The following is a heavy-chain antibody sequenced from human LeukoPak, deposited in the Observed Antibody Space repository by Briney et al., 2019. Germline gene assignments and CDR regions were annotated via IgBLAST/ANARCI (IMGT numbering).Heavy chain of an antibody. CDR2: IIPILGIA. D-gene: IGHD3-16*01. J-gene: IGHJ2*01. Sequence: EASVKVSCKASEGTFSSYTISWVRQAPGQGLEWMGRIIPILGIANYAQKSQGRVTITADKSTSTAYMELSSLRSEDTAVYYCARVGGPPHRNWYFDLWGRGTLVTVSS. CDR3: ARVGGPPHRNWYFDL. CDR1: EGTFSSYT. V-gene: IGHV1-69*02.